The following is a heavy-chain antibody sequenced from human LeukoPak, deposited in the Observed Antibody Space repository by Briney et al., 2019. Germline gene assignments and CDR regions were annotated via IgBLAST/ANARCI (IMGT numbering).Heavy chain of an antibody. CDR1: EFTFSSYA. CDR2: ISGSGGST. Sequence: GGSLRLSCAASEFTFSSYAMSRVRQAPGKGLEWVSAISGSGGSTYYADSVKGRFTISRDNSKNTLYLQMNSLRAEDTAVNYCSKGSSPSGSQWGQGTLVTVSS. CDR3: SKGSSPSGSQ. J-gene: IGHJ4*02. D-gene: IGHD6-6*01. V-gene: IGHV3-23*01.